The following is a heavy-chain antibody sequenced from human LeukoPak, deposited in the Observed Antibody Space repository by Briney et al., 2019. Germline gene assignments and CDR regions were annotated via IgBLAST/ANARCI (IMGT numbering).Heavy chain of an antibody. CDR3: ARGFDGYYGFDI. V-gene: IGHV3-7*05. CDR1: GFTLSIYW. J-gene: IGHJ3*02. Sequence: GGSLRLSCEASGFTLSIYWMSWVRQAPGKGLEWVANINQDGSEKYYVDSVKGRFTISRDNAKKSLYLQMNSLRVEDTAVYNCARGFDGYYGFDIWGQGTMVTVSS. D-gene: IGHD5-24*01. CDR2: INQDGSEK.